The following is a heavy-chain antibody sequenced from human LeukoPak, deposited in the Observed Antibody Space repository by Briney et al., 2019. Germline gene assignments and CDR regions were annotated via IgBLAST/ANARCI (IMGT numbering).Heavy chain of an antibody. CDR2: INSDGSST. CDR3: ARDFGYYGSGTSDI. J-gene: IGHJ3*02. Sequence: GGSLRLSCAASGFTFRSNWMHWVRQPPGKGLVWVSLINSDGSSTTYADSVRGRFTISRDNSKNTVFLQMNSLRAEDTAMYYCARDFGYYGSGTSDIWGQGTMVTVSS. V-gene: IGHV3-74*01. D-gene: IGHD3-10*01. CDR1: GFTFRSNW.